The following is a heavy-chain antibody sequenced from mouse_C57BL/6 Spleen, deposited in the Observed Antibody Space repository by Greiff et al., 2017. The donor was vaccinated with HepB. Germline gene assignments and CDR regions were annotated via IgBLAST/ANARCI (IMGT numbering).Heavy chain of an antibody. CDR1: GYTFTSYD. J-gene: IGHJ3*01. Sequence: VQRVESGPELVKPGASVKLSCKASGYTFTSYDINWVKQRPGQGLEWIGWIYPRDGSTKYNEKFKGKATLTVDTSSSTAYMELHSLTSEDSAVYFCARLLAGSSYEAWFAYWGQGTLVTVSA. D-gene: IGHD1-1*01. CDR3: ARLLAGSSYEAWFAY. V-gene: IGHV1-85*01. CDR2: IYPRDGST.